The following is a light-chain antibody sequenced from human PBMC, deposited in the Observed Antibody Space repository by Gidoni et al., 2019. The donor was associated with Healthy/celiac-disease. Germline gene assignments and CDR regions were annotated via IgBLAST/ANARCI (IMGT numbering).Light chain of an antibody. J-gene: IGKJ4*01. CDR1: QDISNY. CDR2: DAS. Sequence: DIQMTQSPSTLSASVGDRVTITCQASQDISNYLNWYQQKPGKAPKLLIYDASNLETVVPSRFSGSGSGTDFTFTISSLQPEDIATYYCQQYDNLPLTCXGXTKVEIK. CDR3: QQYDNLPLT. V-gene: IGKV1-33*01.